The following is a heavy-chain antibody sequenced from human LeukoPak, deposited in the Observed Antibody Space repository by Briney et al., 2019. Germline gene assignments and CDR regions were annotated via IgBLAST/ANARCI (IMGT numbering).Heavy chain of an antibody. D-gene: IGHD3-3*01. CDR1: GFTVSTNY. Sequence: GGSLRLSCAASGFTVSTNYMSWVRQAPGKGLEWVSVIYSDSSTYYADSVKGRFTISRDNAKNSLYLQMNSLRAEDTALYYCAIFGVAHPDYWGQGTLVTVSS. J-gene: IGHJ4*02. CDR3: AIFGVAHPDY. CDR2: IYSDSST. V-gene: IGHV3-53*05.